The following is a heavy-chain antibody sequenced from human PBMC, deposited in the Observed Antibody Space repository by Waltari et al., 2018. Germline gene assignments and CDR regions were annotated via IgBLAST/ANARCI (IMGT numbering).Heavy chain of an antibody. D-gene: IGHD2-8*01. J-gene: IGHJ4*02. Sequence: QVQLVQSGAEVKKPGASVKVSCKASGYTFSGHYMHWVRQAPGQGLEWMGWINPNSGGTNYARNFQGWVTMTRDTSISTAYMELSRLRSDDTAVYHCARGMKISGMVYLDYWGQGTLVTVSS. CDR2: INPNSGGT. CDR3: ARGMKISGMVYLDY. V-gene: IGHV1-2*04. CDR1: GYTFSGHY.